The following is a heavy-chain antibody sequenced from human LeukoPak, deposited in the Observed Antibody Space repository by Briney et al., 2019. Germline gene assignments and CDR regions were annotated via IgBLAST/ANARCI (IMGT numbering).Heavy chain of an antibody. CDR1: GFTFSRNA. D-gene: IGHD2-8*02. J-gene: IGHJ4*02. V-gene: IGHV3-30*02. CDR3: AKDGSWSCTD. Sequence: GGSLRLSCAASGFTFSRNAIHWVRQALGKGLEWVSYIAHHGSNKYYADSVKGRFTISRDNSKRTLYLQLNSLRADDTAVYYCAKDGSWSCTDWGQGTLVTVSS. CDR2: IAHHGSNK.